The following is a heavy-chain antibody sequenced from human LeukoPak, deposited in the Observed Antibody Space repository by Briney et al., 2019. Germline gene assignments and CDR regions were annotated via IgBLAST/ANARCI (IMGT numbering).Heavy chain of an antibody. J-gene: IGHJ3*02. V-gene: IGHV4-38-2*01. CDR1: VYSISSGYY. Sequence: SETLSLTCAVSVYSISSGYYWGWIRQPPGKGLEWIGSIYHSGSTYYNPSLKSRVTISVDTSKNQFSLKLSSVTAADTAVYYCARIKGGSGDAFDIWGQGTMVTVS. CDR3: ARIKGGSGDAFDI. CDR2: IYHSGST.